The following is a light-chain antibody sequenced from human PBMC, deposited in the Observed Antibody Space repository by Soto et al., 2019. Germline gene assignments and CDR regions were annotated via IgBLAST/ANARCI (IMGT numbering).Light chain of an antibody. CDR1: NSDVGGYNY. J-gene: IGLJ2*01. CDR2: DVS. V-gene: IGLV2-14*01. CDR3: SSYTSSSTLENVV. Sequence: QSALTQPASVSGSPGQSITISCTGTNSDVGGYNYVSWYQQHPGKAPKLMIYDVSNRPSGVSNRFSGSKSGNTASLTISGLQAEDEADYYCSSYTSSSTLENVVFGGGTKLTVL.